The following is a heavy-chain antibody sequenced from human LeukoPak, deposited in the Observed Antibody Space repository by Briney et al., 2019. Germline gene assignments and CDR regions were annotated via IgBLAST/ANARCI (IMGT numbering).Heavy chain of an antibody. D-gene: IGHD6-13*01. CDR2: INPNSGGT. V-gene: IGHV1-2*02. CDR1: GDTFTGYY. J-gene: IGHJ4*02. Sequence: ASVKVSCKASGDTFTGYYMHWVRQAPGQGLEWMGWINPNSGGTNYAQKFQGRVTMTRDTSISTAYMELSRLRSDDTAVYYCASLDSSSWHSDYWGQGTLVTVSS. CDR3: ASLDSSSWHSDY.